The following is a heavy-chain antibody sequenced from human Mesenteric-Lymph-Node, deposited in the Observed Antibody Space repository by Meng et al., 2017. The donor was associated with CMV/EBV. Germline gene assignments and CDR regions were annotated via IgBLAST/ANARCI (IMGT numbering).Heavy chain of an antibody. V-gene: IGHV1-69*05. CDR1: GGTFSSYA. CDR3: AAEAARPESHDY. J-gene: IGHJ4*02. Sequence: SVKVSCKASGGTFSSYAISWVRQAPGQGLEWMGGIIPIFGTANYAQKFQGRVTITTDESTSTAYMELSSLRSEDTAVYYCAAEAARPESHDYWGQGTLVTVSS. D-gene: IGHD6-6*01. CDR2: IIPIFGTA.